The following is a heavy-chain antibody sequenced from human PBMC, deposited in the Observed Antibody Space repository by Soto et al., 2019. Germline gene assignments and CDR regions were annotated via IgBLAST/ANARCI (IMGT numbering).Heavy chain of an antibody. CDR2: IYHSGST. CDR3: ARGVTMVRGVIHTPYFDY. J-gene: IGHJ4*02. CDR1: GVSISSGGYS. V-gene: IGHV4-30-2*05. Sequence: SETLSLTCAVSGVSISSGGYSWSWIRQPPGKGLEWIGYIYHSGSTYYNPSLKSRVTISVDTSKNQFSLKLSSVTAADTAVYYCARGVTMVRGVIHTPYFDYWGQGTLVTVS. D-gene: IGHD3-10*01.